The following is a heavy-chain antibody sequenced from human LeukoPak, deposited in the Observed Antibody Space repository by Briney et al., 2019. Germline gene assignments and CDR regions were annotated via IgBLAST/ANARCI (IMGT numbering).Heavy chain of an antibody. CDR1: GGSISSYY. CDR2: IYYSGST. Sequence: SETLCLTCTVSGGSISSYYWSWIRQPPGKGLEWIGYIYYSGSTNYNPSLKSRVTISVDTSKNQFSLKLSSVTAADTAVYYCARWVVGATRDPDYWGQGTLVTVSS. D-gene: IGHD1-26*01. V-gene: IGHV4-59*08. CDR3: ARWVVGATRDPDY. J-gene: IGHJ4*02.